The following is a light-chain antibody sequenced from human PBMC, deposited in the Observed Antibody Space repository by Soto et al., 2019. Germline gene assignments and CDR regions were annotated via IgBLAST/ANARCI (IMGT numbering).Light chain of an antibody. V-gene: IGKV3D-20*02. CDR3: QQRSTWPT. Sequence: EVVLTQSPGTLSLSPGERATLSCRASQSVSSSYLAWYQQKPGQAPRLLIYGASSRATGTPARFSGSGSGTAFTLTISSLEPEDFALYYCQQRSTWPTFGQGTRLEIK. CDR1: QSVSSSY. CDR2: GAS. J-gene: IGKJ5*01.